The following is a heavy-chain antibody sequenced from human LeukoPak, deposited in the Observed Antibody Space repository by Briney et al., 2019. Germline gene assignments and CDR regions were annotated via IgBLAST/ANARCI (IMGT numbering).Heavy chain of an antibody. D-gene: IGHD3-22*01. CDR3: ARDASHFDSSGYFHNYYYGMDV. Sequence: GGSLRLSCAASGFTLSSHPMNWVRPAPGKGLEWVSYIGNDGRMMYYADSVKGRFTISRDSAKNSLYLQMNSLGADDTAVYYCARDASHFDSSGYFHNYYYGMDVWGQGTTVTVSS. J-gene: IGHJ6*02. CDR1: GFTLSSHP. CDR2: IGNDGRMM. V-gene: IGHV3-48*03.